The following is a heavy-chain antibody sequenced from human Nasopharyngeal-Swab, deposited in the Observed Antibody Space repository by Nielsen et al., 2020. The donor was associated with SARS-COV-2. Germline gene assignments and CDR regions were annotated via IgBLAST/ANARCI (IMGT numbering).Heavy chain of an antibody. CDR3: AIPTVTTDY. CDR2: IDPGDSYT. V-gene: IGHV5-10-1*01. D-gene: IGHD4-17*01. CDR1: GYRFTSYW. J-gene: IGHJ4*02. Sequence: GESLNISCKGSGYRFTSYWISWVRQMPGKGLEWMGRIDPGDSYTNYSPSFQGHVTISADKSISTAYLQWSSLKASDTAMYYCAIPTVTTDYWGQGTLVTVSS.